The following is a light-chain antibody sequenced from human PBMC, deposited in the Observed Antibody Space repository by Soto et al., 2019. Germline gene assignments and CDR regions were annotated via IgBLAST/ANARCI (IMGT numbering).Light chain of an antibody. J-gene: IGLJ1*01. CDR1: SSDVGAYNY. Sequence: QSGLTQPASVXXSPGQSITISCTGTSSDVGAYNYVSWYQQHPGQAPKLIIFEVSDRPSGVSNRFSGSKSGNTASLTISGLQPEDEADYYCGSYSGRYTFVFGTGTKLTVL. CDR2: EVS. V-gene: IGLV2-14*01. CDR3: GSYSGRYTFV.